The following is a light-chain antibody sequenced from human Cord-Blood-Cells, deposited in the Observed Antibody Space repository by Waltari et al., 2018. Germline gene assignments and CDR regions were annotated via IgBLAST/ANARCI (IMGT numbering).Light chain of an antibody. CDR1: QNVSSN. CDR2: VAS. J-gene: IGKJ1*01. Sequence: EMVITQSPPTLSVHPGESATLSCRANQNVSSNLAWYQQKPGQAPRLLIYVASTRATGIPARFSGSGSGTEFTLTISSVQSEDFAVYYCQQYNNWPRTFGQGTKVEIK. CDR3: QQYNNWPRT. V-gene: IGKV3-15*01.